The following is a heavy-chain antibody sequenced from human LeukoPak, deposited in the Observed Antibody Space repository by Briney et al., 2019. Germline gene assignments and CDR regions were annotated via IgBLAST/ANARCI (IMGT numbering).Heavy chain of an antibody. CDR3: ARQSGEMATITGAFDI. CDR2: IYPGDSDT. D-gene: IGHD5-24*01. CDR1: GYSFTSYW. V-gene: IGHV5-51*01. Sequence: GESLKISCKGSGYSFTSYWIGWVRQMPGKGLEWMGIIYPGDSDTRYSPSSQGQVTISADKPISTAYLQWSSLKASDTAMYYCARQSGEMATITGAFDIWGQGTMVTVSS. J-gene: IGHJ3*02.